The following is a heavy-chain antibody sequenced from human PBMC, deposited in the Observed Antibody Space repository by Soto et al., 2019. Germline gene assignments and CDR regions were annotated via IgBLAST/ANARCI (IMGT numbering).Heavy chain of an antibody. CDR1: GFTFTNSA. Sequence: QVQIVQSGPEVKRPGPSVRVSCKTSGFTFTNSAVQWVRQARGQRLEWLGWIIVASGRTNYAREVQERVTISSDTSTSTAYMELSGLRSEDTAVYYCVAELYSGGGCCSFDFWGKGTMFTVSS. CDR3: VAELYSGGGCCSFDF. CDR2: IIVASGRT. D-gene: IGHD2-21*02. V-gene: IGHV1-58*01. J-gene: IGHJ3*01.